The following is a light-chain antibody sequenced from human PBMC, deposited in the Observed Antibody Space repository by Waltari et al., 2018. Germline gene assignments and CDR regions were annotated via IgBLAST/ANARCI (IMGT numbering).Light chain of an antibody. CDR3: AAWDDSLNGPV. Sequence: QSVLTQPPSASGTPGQRVIIPCSGSSSNIGSNTVNWYQQLPGTAPKLLIYSNDERPSGVPDRFSGSNSGTSASLAISGLQSEDEADYYCAAWDDSLNGPVFGGGTKLTVL. CDR1: SSNIGSNT. CDR2: SND. V-gene: IGLV1-44*01. J-gene: IGLJ3*02.